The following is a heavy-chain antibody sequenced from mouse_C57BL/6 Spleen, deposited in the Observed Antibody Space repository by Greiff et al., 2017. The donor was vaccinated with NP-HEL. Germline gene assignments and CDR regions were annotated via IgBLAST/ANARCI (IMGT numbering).Heavy chain of an antibody. D-gene: IGHD4-1*01. CDR3: ARSNWYYAMDY. CDR2: IYPSDSET. CDR1: GYTFTSYW. Sequence: VQLQQPGAELVRPGSSVKLSCKASGYTFTSYWMDWVKQRPGQGLEWIGNIYPSDSETHYNQKFKDKATLTVDKSSSTAYMQLSSLTSEDSAVYYCARSNWYYAMDYWGQGTSVTVSS. V-gene: IGHV1-61*01. J-gene: IGHJ4*01.